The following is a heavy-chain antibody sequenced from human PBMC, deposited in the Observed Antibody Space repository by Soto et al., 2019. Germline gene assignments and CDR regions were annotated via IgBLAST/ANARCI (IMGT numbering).Heavy chain of an antibody. CDR2: INAGNGNT. J-gene: IGHJ4*02. Sequence: GASVKVSCKASGYTFTSYAMHWVRQAPGQRLEWMGWINAGNGNTKYSQKFQGRVTITRDTSASTAYMELSSLRSEDTAVYYCARDTGRQWLVPKQAIFDYWGQGTLVTVSS. CDR3: ARDTGRQWLVPKQAIFDY. CDR1: GYTFTSYA. V-gene: IGHV1-3*01. D-gene: IGHD6-19*01.